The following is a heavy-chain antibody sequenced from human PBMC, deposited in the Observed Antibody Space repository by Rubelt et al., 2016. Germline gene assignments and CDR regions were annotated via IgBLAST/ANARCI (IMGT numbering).Heavy chain of an antibody. J-gene: IGHJ6*03. CDR2: IYYSGST. D-gene: IGHD3-3*01. CDR3: AREGSPDYDFWSGPVNYMDV. Sequence: QVQLQESGPGLVKPSETLSLTCTVSGGSISSYYWSWIRQPPGKGLEWLGYIYYSGSTNYNPSLKIRVTLSVDTSKNQFSLKLSSVTAADTAVYYCAREGSPDYDFWSGPVNYMDVWGKGTTVTVSS. CDR1: GGSISSYY. V-gene: IGHV4-59*01.